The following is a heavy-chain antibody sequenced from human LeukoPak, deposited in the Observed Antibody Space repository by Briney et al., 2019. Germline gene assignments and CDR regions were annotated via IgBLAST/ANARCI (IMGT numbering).Heavy chain of an antibody. CDR2: FNPNSGGA. D-gene: IGHD3-10*01. V-gene: IGHV1-2*02. CDR1: GYTFTDYH. J-gene: IGHJ4*02. Sequence: ASVKVSCKTSGYTFTDYHMHWVRQAPGQGLEWVGWFNPNSGGAHYAQKFQGRVTMTRDTSISTAYMELTGLRSDDTAVYYCAREMDSYGSGTYYPGTFWGQGTLVTVSS. CDR3: AREMDSYGSGTYYPGTF.